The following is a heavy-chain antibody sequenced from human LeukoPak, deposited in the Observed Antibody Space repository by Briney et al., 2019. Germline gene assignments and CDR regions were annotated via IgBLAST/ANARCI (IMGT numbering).Heavy chain of an antibody. CDR3: AKSRGCSSTSCLVDY. CDR2: ISYDGSNK. CDR1: RFAFSSYG. J-gene: IGHJ4*02. Sequence: GRSLRLSCAASRFAFSSYGMHWVRQAPGKGLEWVAVISYDGSNKYYADSVKGRFTISRDNSKNTLYLQMNSLRAEDTAVYYCAKSRGCSSTSCLVDYWGQGTLVTVSS. V-gene: IGHV3-30*18. D-gene: IGHD2-2*01.